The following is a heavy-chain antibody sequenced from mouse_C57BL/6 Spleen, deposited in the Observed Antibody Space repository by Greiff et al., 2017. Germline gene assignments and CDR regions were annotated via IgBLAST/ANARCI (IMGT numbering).Heavy chain of an antibody. CDR3: VRSGGYYDYDEVAWFAY. V-gene: IGHV1-82*01. CDR1: GYAFSSSW. CDR2: IYPGDGDT. J-gene: IGHJ3*01. D-gene: IGHD2-4*01. Sequence: QVQLQQSGPELVKPGASVKISCKASGYAFSSSWMNWVKQRPGKGLEWIGRIYPGDGDTNYNGKFKGKATLTADKSSSTAYMQLSSLTSEDSAVYFCVRSGGYYDYDEVAWFAYWGQGTLVTVSA.